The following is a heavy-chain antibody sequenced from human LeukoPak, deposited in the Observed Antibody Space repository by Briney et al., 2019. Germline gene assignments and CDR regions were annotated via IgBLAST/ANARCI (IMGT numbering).Heavy chain of an antibody. CDR1: GYTFTSYG. CDR3: ARGVSSYPTDAFDI. J-gene: IGHJ3*02. Sequence: ASVKVSCKASGYTFTSYGISWVRQAPGQGLEWMGWISAYNGNTNYAQKLQGRVTITADKSTSTAYMELSSLRSEDTAVYYCARGVSSYPTDAFDIWGQGTMVTVSS. CDR2: ISAYNGNT. V-gene: IGHV1-18*01. D-gene: IGHD2-8*01.